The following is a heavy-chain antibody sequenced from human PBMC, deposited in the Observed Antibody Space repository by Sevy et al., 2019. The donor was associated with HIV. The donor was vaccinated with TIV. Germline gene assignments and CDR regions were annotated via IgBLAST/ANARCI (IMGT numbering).Heavy chain of an antibody. CDR3: ARGGYSYTKYDY. CDR1: GGSVSSGSYY. Sequence: SETLSLTCTVSGGSVSSGSYYWSWIQQPPGKGLEWIGYIYYSGSTNYNPSLKSRVTISVDTSKNQFSLKLSSVTAADTAVYYCARGGYSYTKYDYWGQGTLVTVSS. J-gene: IGHJ4*02. V-gene: IGHV4-61*01. CDR2: IYYSGST. D-gene: IGHD5-18*01.